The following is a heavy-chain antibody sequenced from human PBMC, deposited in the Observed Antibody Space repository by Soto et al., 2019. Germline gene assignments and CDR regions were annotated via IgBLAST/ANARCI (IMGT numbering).Heavy chain of an antibody. V-gene: IGHV1-2*02. CDR3: ARDANMIVVVPRAYFDY. D-gene: IGHD3-22*01. CDR1: GYTFTGYY. Sequence: ASVKVSCKASGYTFTGYYMHWVRQAPGQGLEWMGWINPNSGGTNYAQKFQGRVTMTRDTSISTAYMELSRLRPDDTAVYYCARDANMIVVVPRAYFDYWGQGTLVTVSS. CDR2: INPNSGGT. J-gene: IGHJ4*02.